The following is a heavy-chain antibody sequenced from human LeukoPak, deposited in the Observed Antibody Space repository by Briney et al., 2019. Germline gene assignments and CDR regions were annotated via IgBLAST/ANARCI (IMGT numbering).Heavy chain of an antibody. V-gene: IGHV4-61*01. CDR3: ARRVKGGYKVFDY. CDR2: IFYSGST. D-gene: IGHD5-24*01. J-gene: IGHJ4*02. Sequence: SETLSLTCTVSGGSVSSGSYYWSWIRQPPGKALEWIGYIFYSGSTNYNPSLKSRVTISADTSKNQFSLKLTSVTAADTAVYYCARRVKGGYKVFDYWGQGTLVTVSS. CDR1: GGSVSSGSYY.